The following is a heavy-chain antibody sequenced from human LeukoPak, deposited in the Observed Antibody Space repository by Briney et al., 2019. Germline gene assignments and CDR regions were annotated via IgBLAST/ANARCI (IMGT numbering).Heavy chain of an antibody. CDR3: ARSVLRYFDWHPDAFDI. V-gene: IGHV4-38-2*02. Sequence: SETLSLTCSVSGYSISSSYYWGWIRQPPGKGLEWIGSIYYSGSTYYNPSLKSRVTISVDTSKNQFSLKLSSVTAADTAVYYCARSVLRYFDWHPDAFDIWGQGTMVTVSS. CDR1: GYSISSSYY. D-gene: IGHD3-9*01. CDR2: IYYSGST. J-gene: IGHJ3*02.